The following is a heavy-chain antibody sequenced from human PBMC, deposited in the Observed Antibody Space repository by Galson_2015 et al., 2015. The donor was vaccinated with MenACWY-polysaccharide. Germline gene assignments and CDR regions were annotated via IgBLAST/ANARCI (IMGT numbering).Heavy chain of an antibody. V-gene: IGHV3-7*01. J-gene: IGHJ6*02. CDR2: IKKDGSEK. Sequence: SLRLSCAASGFTFSNYWMTWVRQAPGKGLEWVANIKKDGSEKYYVDSVKGRFTISRDNALYLRMNSLRAEDTAVYFCARGHYGMDVWGQGTTVTVSS. CDR1: GFTFSNYW. CDR3: ARGHYGMDV.